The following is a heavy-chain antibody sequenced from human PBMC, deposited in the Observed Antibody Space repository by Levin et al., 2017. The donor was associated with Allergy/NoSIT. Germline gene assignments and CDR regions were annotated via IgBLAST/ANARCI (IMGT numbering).Heavy chain of an antibody. CDR1: GGSISSSNW. D-gene: IGHD2-15*01. V-gene: IGHV4-4*02. J-gene: IGHJ4*02. CDR3: ARFGRSCSGGSCYGSARHQTPNKYYFDY. CDR2: IYHSGST. Sequence: GSLRLSCAVSGGSISSSNWWSWVRQPPGKGLEWIGEIYHSGSTNYNPSLKSRVTISVDKSKNQFSLKLSSVTAADTAVYYCARFGRSCSGGSCYGSARHQTPNKYYFDYWGQGTLVTVSS.